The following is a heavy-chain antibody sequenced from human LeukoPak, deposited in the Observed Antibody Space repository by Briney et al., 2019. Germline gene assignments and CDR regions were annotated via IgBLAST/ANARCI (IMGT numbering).Heavy chain of an antibody. CDR3: ARGGYSSTWNLGAFDI. CDR2: INPNSGGT. J-gene: IGHJ3*02. V-gene: IGHV1-2*06. D-gene: IGHD6-13*01. CDR1: GYTFTCYY. Sequence: GASVKVSCKASGYTFTCYYMHWVRQAPGQGLEWMGRINPNSGGTNYAQKFQGRVTMTRDTSISTAYMELSRLRSDDTAVYYCARGGYSSTWNLGAFDIWGQGTMVTVSS.